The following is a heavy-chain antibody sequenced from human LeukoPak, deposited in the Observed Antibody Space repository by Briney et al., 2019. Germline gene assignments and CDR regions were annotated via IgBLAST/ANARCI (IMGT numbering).Heavy chain of an antibody. CDR2: ISGSGGGT. Sequence: PGGSLRLSCAASGFTFSSFAPGWVRQAPGKGRKGASAISGSGGGTYYADSVKGRFTISRDNSKNTLYLQMNSLRAEDTAVYYCAKDPHVVTMMGDGDYFDYWGQGTLVTVSS. CDR1: GFTFSSFA. CDR3: AKDPHVVTMMGDGDYFDY. J-gene: IGHJ4*02. D-gene: IGHD3-22*01. V-gene: IGHV3-23*01.